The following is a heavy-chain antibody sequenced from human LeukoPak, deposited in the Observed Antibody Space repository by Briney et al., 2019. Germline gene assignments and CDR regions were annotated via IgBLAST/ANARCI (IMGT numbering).Heavy chain of an antibody. CDR3: ARRQRTRGDNGLHNWFDP. CDR2: IYYSGST. V-gene: IGHV4-59*08. Sequence: PSETLSLTCTVSGGSISSYYWSWIRQPPGKGLEWIGYIYYSGSTNYNPSLKSRVTISVDTSKNQISLKLRSVTAADTAIYYCARRQRTRGDNGLHNWFDPWGQGTLVTVSS. CDR1: GGSISSYY. J-gene: IGHJ5*02. D-gene: IGHD2-8*01.